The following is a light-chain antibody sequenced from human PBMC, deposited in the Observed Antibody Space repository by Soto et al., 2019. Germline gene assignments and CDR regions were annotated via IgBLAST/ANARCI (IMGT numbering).Light chain of an antibody. J-gene: IGLJ1*01. Sequence: QSALTQPRSVSGSPGQSVAISCTGTSSDVGGYNYVSWYQQHPGKAPKLIIYDVTKRPSGVPDRFSGSSSGNTASLTISGLQAEDEADYFCCSYAGSYPYVFGTGTKLTVL. V-gene: IGLV2-11*01. CDR2: DVT. CDR3: CSYAGSYPYV. CDR1: SSDVGGYNY.